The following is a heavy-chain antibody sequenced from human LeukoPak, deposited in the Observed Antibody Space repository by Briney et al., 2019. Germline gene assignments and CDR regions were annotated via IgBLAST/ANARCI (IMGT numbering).Heavy chain of an antibody. V-gene: IGHV3-23*01. CDR2: ISGSGGST. D-gene: IGHD2-21*02. CDR1: GFTFSSYA. Sequence: GGSLRLSCAAPGFTFSSYAMSWVRQAPGKGLEWVSAISGSGGSTYYADSVKGRFTISRDNSKNTLYLQMNSLRAEDTAVYYCAKDQRICGGDCYSWASYDYWGQGTLVTVSS. CDR3: AKDQRICGGDCYSWASYDY. J-gene: IGHJ4*02.